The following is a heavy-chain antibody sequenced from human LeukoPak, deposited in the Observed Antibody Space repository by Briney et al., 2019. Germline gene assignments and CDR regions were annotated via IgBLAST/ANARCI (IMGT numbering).Heavy chain of an antibody. J-gene: IGHJ4*02. V-gene: IGHV3-23*01. CDR3: AKGYSYGPDYFDY. Sequence: GGSLRLSCAASGFTFSSYAMSWVRQAPGKGLEWVSAISGSGGSTYYADSVKGRFTISRDNSKNTLYLQMNSLRTEDTAVYYCAKGYSYGPDYFDYWGQGTLVTVSS. CDR2: ISGSGGST. D-gene: IGHD5-18*01. CDR1: GFTFSSYA.